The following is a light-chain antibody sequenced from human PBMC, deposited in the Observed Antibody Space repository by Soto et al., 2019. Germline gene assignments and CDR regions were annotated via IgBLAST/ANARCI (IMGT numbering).Light chain of an antibody. V-gene: IGKV3-15*01. Sequence: EIVMTQSPATLSVSPGERATLSCRASQSVSTNLAWYQQKPGQAPRLLIYGASTRATGIPARFSGTGSGTEFTLTSNSLQSEDVAVYYCQQYNNWPLTFGGGTKVEIK. CDR1: QSVSTN. CDR3: QQYNNWPLT. J-gene: IGKJ4*02. CDR2: GAS.